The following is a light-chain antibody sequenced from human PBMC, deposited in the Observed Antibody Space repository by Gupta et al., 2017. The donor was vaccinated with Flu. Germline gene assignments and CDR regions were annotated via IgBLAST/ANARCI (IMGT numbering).Light chain of an antibody. CDR1: QSISIW. Sequence: DIPMTQSPSTLSASIGDRVSITCRASQSISIWLAWFQQKPGKAPKLLIYKASSLESGVPSRFSGSGSGTEFTLTISSLQPDDFATYYCQQDYNYPWTFGQGTKVEIK. CDR2: KAS. J-gene: IGKJ1*01. CDR3: QQDYNYPWT. V-gene: IGKV1-5*03.